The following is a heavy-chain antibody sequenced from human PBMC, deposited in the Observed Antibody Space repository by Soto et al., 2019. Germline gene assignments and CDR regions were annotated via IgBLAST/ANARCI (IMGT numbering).Heavy chain of an antibody. CDR2: IYSGGYT. CDR3: ATRAGGGGY. Sequence: EVQLVESGGGLIQPGGSLRLSCAVSGFTVSNNYMSWVRQAPGKGLEGVSVIYSGGYTAYGDSVKGRFTISRDNSKNTLFLQNKSRGAAHPAVFYRATRAGGGGYWGQGTLVTVSS. D-gene: IGHD3-10*01. CDR1: GFTVSNNY. J-gene: IGHJ4*02. V-gene: IGHV3-53*01.